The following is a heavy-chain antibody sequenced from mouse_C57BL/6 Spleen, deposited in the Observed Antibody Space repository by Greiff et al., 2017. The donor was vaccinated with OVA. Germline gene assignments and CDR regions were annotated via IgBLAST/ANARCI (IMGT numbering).Heavy chain of an antibody. CDR1: GYTFTDYN. J-gene: IGHJ4*01. CDR3: ARSYDAEKWYSAMGY. V-gene: IGHV1-18*01. CDR2: INPNNGGT. Sequence: EVQLQQSGPELVKPGASVKIPCKASGYTFTDYNMDWVKQSHGKSLEWIGDINPNNGGTIYNQKFKGKATLTVDKSSSPAYMQLRSLTSEDTAVYYCARSYDAEKWYSAMGYWGQGTSVTVSS. D-gene: IGHD2-3*01.